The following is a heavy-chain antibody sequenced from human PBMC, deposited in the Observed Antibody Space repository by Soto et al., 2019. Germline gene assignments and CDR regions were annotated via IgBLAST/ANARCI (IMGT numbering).Heavy chain of an antibody. V-gene: IGHV1-46*01. Sequence: QVQLVQSGAEVKKPGASVKVSCKASGYTFTSYYMHWVRQAPGQGLEWMGIINPSGGSTSYAQKFQGRVTMTRDTSTRSVYMELSSLRSEDTAVYYCARDVPAAMWRNYYGMDVWGQGTTVTVSS. J-gene: IGHJ6*02. CDR3: ARDVPAAMWRNYYGMDV. CDR2: INPSGGST. D-gene: IGHD2-2*01. CDR1: GYTFTSYY.